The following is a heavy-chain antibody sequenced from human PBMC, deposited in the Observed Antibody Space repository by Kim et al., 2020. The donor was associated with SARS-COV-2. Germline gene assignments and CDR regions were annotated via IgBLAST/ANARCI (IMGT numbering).Heavy chain of an antibody. CDR3: ATSPGGFGELLGYFDY. D-gene: IGHD3-10*01. CDR2: ISWNSGSI. Sequence: GGSLRLSCAASGFTFDDYAMHWVRQAPGKGLEWVSGISWNSGSIGYADSVKGRFTISRDNAKNSLYLQMNSLRAEDTALYYCATSPGGFGELLGYFDYWGQGTLVTVSS. J-gene: IGHJ4*02. V-gene: IGHV3-9*01. CDR1: GFTFDDYA.